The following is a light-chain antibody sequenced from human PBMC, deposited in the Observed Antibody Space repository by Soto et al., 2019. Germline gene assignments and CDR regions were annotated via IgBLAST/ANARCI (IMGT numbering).Light chain of an antibody. Sequence: EIVLTQSPGTLSLSPGERATLSCRASQSVSVNSLARYQQKGGQAPRLLIYAASTRATGVADRFSGTGSGTDFALTMSILETDDAAVYYCQQYGGSAFTFGPGTKVDIK. CDR1: QSVSVNS. CDR3: QQYGGSAFT. CDR2: AAS. V-gene: IGKV3-20*01. J-gene: IGKJ3*01.